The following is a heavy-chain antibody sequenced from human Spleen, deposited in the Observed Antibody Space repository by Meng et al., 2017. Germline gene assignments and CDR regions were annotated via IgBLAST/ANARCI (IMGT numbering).Heavy chain of an antibody. CDR3: ERDEFISAAGKLFGDY. CDR2: MNPKSGYT. CDR1: GYPFSSIC. V-gene: IGHV1-8*01. D-gene: IGHD6-13*01. Sequence: AEDRMPGVRGMVSCKASGYPFSSICVIWVRQFTVQGLQWMAAMNPKSGYTGYAQKFQGRVTMTGNTPISTAYMDVSGLISDDTAVYYGERDEFISAAGKLFGDYWGQGTLVTVSS. J-gene: IGHJ4*02.